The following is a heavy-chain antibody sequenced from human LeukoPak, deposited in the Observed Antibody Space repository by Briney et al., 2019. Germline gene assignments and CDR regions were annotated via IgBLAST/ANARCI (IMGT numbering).Heavy chain of an antibody. D-gene: IGHD5-12*01. CDR3: ARGRYSGYDYYYYYGMDV. CDR1: GGSISSGGYY. CDR2: IYYSGST. V-gene: IGHV4-31*03. J-gene: IGHJ6*02. Sequence: SQTLSLTCTVSGGSISSGGYYWSWIRQHPGEGLEWIGYIYYSGSTYYNPSLKSRVTISVDTSKNQFSLKLSSVTAADTAVYYCARGRYSGYDYYYYYGMDVWGQGTTVTVSS.